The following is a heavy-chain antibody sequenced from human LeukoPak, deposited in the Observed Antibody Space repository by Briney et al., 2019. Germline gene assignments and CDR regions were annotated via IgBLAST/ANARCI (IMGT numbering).Heavy chain of an antibody. CDR3: ARGPAAPYYFDY. V-gene: IGHV4-61*02. J-gene: IGHJ4*02. Sequence: SETLSLTCTVSGGSISSGSYYWSWIRQPAGKGLEWIGRIYTSGSTNYNPSLKSRVTISVDTSKNQFSLKLSSVTAADTAVYYCARGPAAPYYFDYWGQGTLVTVSS. D-gene: IGHD6-13*01. CDR2: IYTSGST. CDR1: GGSISSGSYY.